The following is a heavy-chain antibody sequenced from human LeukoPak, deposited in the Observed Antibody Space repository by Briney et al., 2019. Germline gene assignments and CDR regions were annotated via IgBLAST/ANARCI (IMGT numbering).Heavy chain of an antibody. CDR1: GYTFTGYY. D-gene: IGHD1-26*01. V-gene: IGHV1-2*02. J-gene: IGHJ6*03. CDR3: ARSRRGAAKRDYYYYMDV. Sequence: GASVKVSCKASGYTFTGYYMHWVRQAPGQGLEWMGWINPNSGGTNYAQKFQGRVTMTKDTSISTAYMELSRLRSDDTAVFYCARSRRGAAKRDYYYYMDVWGKGTTVTISS. CDR2: INPNSGGT.